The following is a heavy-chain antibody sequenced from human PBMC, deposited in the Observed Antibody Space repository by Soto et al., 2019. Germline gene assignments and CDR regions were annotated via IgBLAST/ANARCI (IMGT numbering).Heavy chain of an antibody. CDR3: ARDSAWIQSTQPDY. CDR1: GFTFSSYG. D-gene: IGHD5-18*01. Sequence: GGSLRLSCAASGFTFSSYGMHWVRQAPGRGLEWVAFIWYDGSNKYYADSVKGRFTISRDNSNNTLYLQMNSLRAEDTAVYYCARDSAWIQSTQPDYWGQGTLVTVLL. J-gene: IGHJ4*02. V-gene: IGHV3-33*01. CDR2: IWYDGSNK.